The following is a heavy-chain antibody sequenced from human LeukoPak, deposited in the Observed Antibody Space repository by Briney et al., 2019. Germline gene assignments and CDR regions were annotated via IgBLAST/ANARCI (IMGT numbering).Heavy chain of an antibody. CDR2: VYHSGGT. Sequence: PSETLSLTCSVSGYSINSGFYWGWIRQPPGKGLEWIGNVYHSGGTYYSPSLKNQITISLDTSKNHFSLKLTSVTAADTAVYYCARGPTLWYHIDYWGQGTLVTVSS. CDR1: GYSINSGFY. CDR3: ARGPTLWYHIDY. J-gene: IGHJ4*02. D-gene: IGHD2-2*01. V-gene: IGHV4-38-2*02.